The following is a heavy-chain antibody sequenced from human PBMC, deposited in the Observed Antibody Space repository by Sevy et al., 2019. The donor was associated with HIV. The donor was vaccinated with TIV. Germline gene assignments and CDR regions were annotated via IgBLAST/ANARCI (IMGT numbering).Heavy chain of an antibody. J-gene: IGHJ4*02. CDR2: IWDDGSNK. V-gene: IGHV3-33*01. D-gene: IGHD5-18*01. CDR1: GFTFSSYG. CDR3: AGGELGGYSYGPNFDY. Sequence: GGSLRLSCAASGFTFSSYGMHWVRQAPGKGLEWVAVIWDDGSNKYYADSVRGRFTISRGNSKNTLFLKMNSLRAEDTAVYYCAGGELGGYSYGPNFDYWGQGTLVTVSS.